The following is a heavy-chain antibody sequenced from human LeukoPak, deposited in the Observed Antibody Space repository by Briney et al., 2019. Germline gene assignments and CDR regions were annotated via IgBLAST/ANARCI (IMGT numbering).Heavy chain of an antibody. J-gene: IGHJ4*02. D-gene: IGHD2-15*01. CDR2: ISYDGSNK. CDR3: ARPGVVAATFFDY. CDR1: GFAFSSYS. V-gene: IGHV3-30*03. Sequence: PGGSLRLSCAASGFAFSSYSMNWVRQAPGKGLEWVAVISYDGSNKYYADSVKGRFTISRDNSKNTLYLQMNSLRAEDTAVYYCARPGVVAATFFDYWGQGTLVTVSS.